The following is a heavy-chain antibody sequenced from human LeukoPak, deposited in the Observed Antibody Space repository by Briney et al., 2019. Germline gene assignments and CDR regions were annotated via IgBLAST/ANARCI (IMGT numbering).Heavy chain of an antibody. Sequence: GASVKVSCKASGYTFTGYYMHWVRQAPGQGLEWMGWISAYNGNTNYAQKLQGRVTMTTDTSTSTAYMELRSLRSDDTAVYYCARDSRWHRRNYDFWSGYYTGCYFDLWGRGTLVTVSS. D-gene: IGHD3-3*01. CDR1: GYTFTGYY. J-gene: IGHJ2*01. CDR2: ISAYNGNT. V-gene: IGHV1-18*04. CDR3: ARDSRWHRRNYDFWSGYYTGCYFDL.